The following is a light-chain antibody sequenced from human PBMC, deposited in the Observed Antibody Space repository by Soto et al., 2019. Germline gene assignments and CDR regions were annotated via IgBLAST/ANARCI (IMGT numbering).Light chain of an antibody. J-gene: IGKJ1*01. Sequence: DFVLTQSPDSLAVSLGERATINCNSSQSVLYSSNNMNYLAWYQQKAGQPPKLLIYWASTRESGVPDRFGGSGSGTEFTLTISSLQAEDVAVYYCQQYYSTPWTFGQGTKVDIK. CDR2: WAS. V-gene: IGKV4-1*01. CDR3: QQYYSTPWT. CDR1: QSVLYSSNNMNY.